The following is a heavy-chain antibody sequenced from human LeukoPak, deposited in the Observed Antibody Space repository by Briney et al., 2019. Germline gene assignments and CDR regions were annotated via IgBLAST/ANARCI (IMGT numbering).Heavy chain of an antibody. V-gene: IGHV4-31*03. Sequence: SQTLSLTCTVAGGSISSGGYYWSWIRQHPGKGLEWIGYIYYSGSTYYNPSLKSRVTISVDTSKNQFSLKLSSVTAADTAVYYCARSYCSSTSCSPYYYYYMDVWGKGTTVTVSS. D-gene: IGHD2-2*01. CDR2: IYYSGST. J-gene: IGHJ6*03. CDR1: GGSISSGGYY. CDR3: ARSYCSSTSCSPYYYYYMDV.